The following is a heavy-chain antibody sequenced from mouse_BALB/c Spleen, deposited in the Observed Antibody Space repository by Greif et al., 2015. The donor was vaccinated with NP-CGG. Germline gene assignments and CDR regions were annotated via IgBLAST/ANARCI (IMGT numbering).Heavy chain of an antibody. D-gene: IGHD4-1*01. CDR1: GYTFTDYY. V-gene: IGHV1-84*02. J-gene: IGHJ4*01. Sequence: VQLQQSGPELVKPGASVKISCKASGYTFTDYYINWVKQKPGQGLEWIGWIYPGSSNTKYNEKFKGKATLTVDTSSSTAYMQFSTLTPEDTAVYFCARRTGTEAMDYWGQGTSVTVSS. CDR3: ARRTGTEAMDY. CDR2: IYPGSSNT.